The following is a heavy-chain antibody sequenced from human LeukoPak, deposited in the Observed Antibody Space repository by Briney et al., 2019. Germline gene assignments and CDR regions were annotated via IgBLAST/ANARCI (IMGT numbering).Heavy chain of an antibody. V-gene: IGHV1-18*01. J-gene: IGHJ3*01. D-gene: IGHD2/OR15-2a*01. CDR2: ISAYNGNT. CDR1: GYTFTSYG. CDR3: ARGARSMAFGFAFDV. Sequence: ASVKVSCKASGYTFTSYGISWVRQAPGQGLEWMGWISAYNGNTNDAQKLQGRVAMTTDTSTSTAYMELRSLRSDDTAVYYCARGARSMAFGFAFDVWGQGTMVTVSS.